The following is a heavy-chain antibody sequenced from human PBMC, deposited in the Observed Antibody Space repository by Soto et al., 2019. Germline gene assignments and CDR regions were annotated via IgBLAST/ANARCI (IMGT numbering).Heavy chain of an antibody. CDR2: IVPIYRTA. J-gene: IGHJ4*02. D-gene: IGHD6-13*01. CDR3: VRDSGAKLSSS. Sequence: GASVKVSCKASGGTFSSYRINWVRQAPGQGLEWVGWIVPIYRTADYAQKVQGRVTITADESARTSCMWLRSLKSQDTAVYYCVRDSGAKLSSSWGQGTLVTVSS. CDR1: GGTFSSYR. V-gene: IGHV1-69*13.